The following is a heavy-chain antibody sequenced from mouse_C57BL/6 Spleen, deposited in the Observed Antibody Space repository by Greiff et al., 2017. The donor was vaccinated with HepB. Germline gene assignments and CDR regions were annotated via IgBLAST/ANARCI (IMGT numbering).Heavy chain of an antibody. CDR2: INPSTGGT. V-gene: IGHV1-42*01. D-gene: IGHD1-1*01. J-gene: IGHJ2*01. Sequence: VQLQQSGPELVKPGASVKISCKASGYSFTGYYMNWVKQSPEKSLEWIGEINPSTGGTTYNQKFKAKATLTVDKSSSTAYMQRKSLTSEDSAVYYCARYDYYGSSYWGQGTTLTVSS. CDR1: GYSFTGYY. CDR3: ARYDYYGSSY.